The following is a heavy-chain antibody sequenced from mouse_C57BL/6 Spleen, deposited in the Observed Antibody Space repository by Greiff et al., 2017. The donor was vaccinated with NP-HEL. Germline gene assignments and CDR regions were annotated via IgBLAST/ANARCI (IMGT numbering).Heavy chain of an antibody. CDR2: ISSGGSYT. Sequence: EVKLVESGGDLVKPGGSLKLSCAASGFTFSSYGMSWVRQTPDKRLEWVATISSGGSYTYYPDSVKGRFTFSRDNAKNTLYLQMSSLKSEDTAMYYCAREEVSTMVTTCYFDYWGQGTTLTVSS. CDR3: AREEVSTMVTTCYFDY. V-gene: IGHV5-6*01. CDR1: GFTFSSYG. D-gene: IGHD2-1*01. J-gene: IGHJ2*01.